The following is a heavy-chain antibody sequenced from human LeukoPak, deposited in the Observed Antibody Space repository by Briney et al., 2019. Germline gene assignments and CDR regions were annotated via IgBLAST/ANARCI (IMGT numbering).Heavy chain of an antibody. CDR1: GGSTTSSSYH. CDR2: MFHGGST. Sequence: SETLSLTCTVSGGSTTSSSYHWVWIRQPPGEGLEWIGSMFHGGSTYDNPSLKSRVTISGDASKNQFSLKLTSVIATDTAVYYCARAHGGPSPRLWDYWGQGTLVTVSS. V-gene: IGHV4-39*07. D-gene: IGHD4-23*01. J-gene: IGHJ4*02. CDR3: ARAHGGPSPRLWDY.